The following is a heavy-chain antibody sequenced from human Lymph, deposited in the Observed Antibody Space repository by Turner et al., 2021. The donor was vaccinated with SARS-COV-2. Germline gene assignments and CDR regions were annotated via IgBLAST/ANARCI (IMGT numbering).Heavy chain of an antibody. D-gene: IGHD5-18*01. J-gene: IGHJ4*02. CDR1: GGTFSSYG. V-gene: IGHV1-69*10. CDR2: IIPILGIA. CDR3: ARGPKYSYDDY. Sequence: QVHLVQSGAEVNKPGSSVRVSCKASGGTFSSYGISWVRQAPGQGLEWMGGIIPILGIAKYAQKFQGRVTITADKATSTTYMELSSLRSEDTAVYYCARGPKYSYDDYWGQGTLVTVSS.